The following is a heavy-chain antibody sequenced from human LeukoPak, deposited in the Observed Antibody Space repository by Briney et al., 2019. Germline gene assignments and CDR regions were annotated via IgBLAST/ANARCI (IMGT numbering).Heavy chain of an antibody. CDR2: ISAYNGNT. V-gene: IGHV1-18*04. Sequence: GASVKVSCKASGYTFTSYGISWVRQAPGQGLEWMGWISAYNGNTNYAQKLQGRVTMTTDTSTSTAYMELRSLRSDDTAVYYCARDDRSYSSYWHGDYWSQGTLVTVSS. J-gene: IGHJ4*02. CDR3: ARDDRSYSSYWHGDY. CDR1: GYTFTSYG. D-gene: IGHD6-19*01.